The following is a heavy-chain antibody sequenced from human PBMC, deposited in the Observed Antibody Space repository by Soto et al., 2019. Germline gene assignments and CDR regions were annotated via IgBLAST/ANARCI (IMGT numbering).Heavy chain of an antibody. D-gene: IGHD2-15*01. Sequence: QVQLQESGPGLVKPSETLSLTCTVSGGSVSSGSYYWSWIRQPPGKGLEWIGYIYYSGSTNYNTSLESRVTISVDTSKNQFSLKLSSVTAADTAVYYCATKIVMVKSRSCSGGSCYEERVDYWGQGTLVTVSS. CDR1: GGSVSSGSYY. CDR2: IYYSGST. CDR3: ATKIVMVKSRSCSGGSCYEERVDY. J-gene: IGHJ4*02. V-gene: IGHV4-61*01.